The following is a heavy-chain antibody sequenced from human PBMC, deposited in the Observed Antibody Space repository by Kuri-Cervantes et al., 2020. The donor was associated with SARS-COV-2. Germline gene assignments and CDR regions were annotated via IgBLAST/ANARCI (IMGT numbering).Heavy chain of an antibody. CDR3: ARHSPRSSYYYYMDV. CDR1: GGSISSSSYY. Sequence: SETLSLTCTVSGGSISSSSYYWGWIRQPPGKGLEWIGSIYYSGSTYYNPSLKSRVTISVDTSKNQFSLKLSSVTAADTAVYYCARHSPRSSYYYYMDVWGKGTTVTVSS. J-gene: IGHJ6*03. V-gene: IGHV4-39*01. CDR2: IYYSGST.